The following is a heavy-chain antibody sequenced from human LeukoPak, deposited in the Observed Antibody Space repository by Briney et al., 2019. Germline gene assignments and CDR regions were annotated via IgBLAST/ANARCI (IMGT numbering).Heavy chain of an antibody. CDR3: AKSLYGDYVRDAFDI. CDR2: IKQDGSEK. D-gene: IGHD4-17*01. CDR1: GFTFSSYW. J-gene: IGHJ3*02. Sequence: GGSLRLSCAASGFTFSSYWMSWVRQAPGKGLEWAANIKQDGSEKYYVDSVKGRFTISRDNAKNSLYLQMNSLRAEDTAVYYCAKSLYGDYVRDAFDIWGQGTMVTVSS. V-gene: IGHV3-7*01.